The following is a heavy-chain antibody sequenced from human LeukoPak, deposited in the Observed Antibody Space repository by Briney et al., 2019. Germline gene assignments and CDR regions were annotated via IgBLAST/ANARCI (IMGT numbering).Heavy chain of an antibody. V-gene: IGHV5-51*01. D-gene: IGHD3-10*01. CDR3: ARWVTMVRGVIPDPSRFDP. CDR1: GYSFTSYW. J-gene: IGHJ5*02. CDR2: IYPGDSDT. Sequence: GESLKISCKGSGYSFTSYWIGWVRQMPGKGLEWMGIIYPGDSDTRYSPSFQGQVTISAGKSISTAYLQWSSLKASDTAMYYCARWVTMVRGVIPDPSRFDPWGQGTLVTVSS.